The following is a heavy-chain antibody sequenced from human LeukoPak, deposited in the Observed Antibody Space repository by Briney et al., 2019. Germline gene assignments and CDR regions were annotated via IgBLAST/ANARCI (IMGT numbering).Heavy chain of an antibody. CDR3: AKGMTSVTM. CDR2: ISGSSST. Sequence: GGSLRLSCAASGFTFSSYAMNWVRQAPGKGLEWVSAISGSSSTYYADSVKGRFTISRDISKNTLYLQMNSLRAEDTAVYYCAKGMTSVTMWGQGTLVTVSS. D-gene: IGHD4-17*01. CDR1: GFTFSSYA. J-gene: IGHJ4*02. V-gene: IGHV3-23*01.